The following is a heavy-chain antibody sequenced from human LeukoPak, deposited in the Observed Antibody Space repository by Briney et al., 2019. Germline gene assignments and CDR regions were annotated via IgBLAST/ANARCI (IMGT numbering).Heavy chain of an antibody. CDR3: ARKNHVEMATFYYFDY. J-gene: IGHJ4*02. V-gene: IGHV4-39*07. D-gene: IGHD5-24*01. CDR2: IYYSGST. Sequence: PETLSLTCTVSGASITSFYWNWIRQPPGKGLEWIGSIYYSGSTYYNPSLKSRVTISVDTSKNQFSLKLSSVTAADTAVYYCARKNHVEMATFYYFDYWGQGTLVTVSS. CDR1: GASITSFY.